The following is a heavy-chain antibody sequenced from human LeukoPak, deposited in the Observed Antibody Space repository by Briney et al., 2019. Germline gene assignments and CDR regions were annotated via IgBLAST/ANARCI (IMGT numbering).Heavy chain of an antibody. J-gene: IGHJ4*02. CDR1: GFTFSNYW. CDR2: IKQDGSEK. V-gene: IGHV3-7*01. CDR3: ARANYDSSGVIYFDY. D-gene: IGHD3-22*01. Sequence: PGGSLRLSCAASGFTFSNYWINWVRHTPGKGLEWVANIKQDGSEKYYVDSVKGRFTISRDNAKNPLYLQMNSLRAEDTAVYYCARANYDSSGVIYFDYWGQGTLVTVSS.